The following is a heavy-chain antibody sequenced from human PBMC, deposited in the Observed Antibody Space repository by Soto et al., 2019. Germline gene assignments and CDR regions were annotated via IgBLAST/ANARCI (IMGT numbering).Heavy chain of an antibody. J-gene: IGHJ4*02. D-gene: IGHD3-10*01. Sequence: AVKVSCKASGCTFSSYAISWVRQAPGQGLEWMGGIIPIFGTANYAQKFQGRVTITADKSTSTAYMELSSLRSEDTAVYYCARGRDLILLWNPPTGFDYWGQGTLVTVSS. V-gene: IGHV1-69*06. CDR2: IIPIFGTA. CDR3: ARGRDLILLWNPPTGFDY. CDR1: GCTFSSYA.